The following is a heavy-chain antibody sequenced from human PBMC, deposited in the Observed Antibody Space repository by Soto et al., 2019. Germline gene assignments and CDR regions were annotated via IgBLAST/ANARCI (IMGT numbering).Heavy chain of an antibody. V-gene: IGHV4-4*07. CDR2: IYTSGST. CDR1: GGSISSYY. D-gene: IGHD6-13*01. J-gene: IGHJ5*02. Sequence: PSETLSLTCTVSGGSISSYYWSWIRQPAGKGLEWIGRIYTSGSTNYNPSLKSRVTMSVDTSKNQFSLKLSSVTAADTAVYYCARDRGIAAAGNNWFDPWGQGTLVTVSS. CDR3: ARDRGIAAAGNNWFDP.